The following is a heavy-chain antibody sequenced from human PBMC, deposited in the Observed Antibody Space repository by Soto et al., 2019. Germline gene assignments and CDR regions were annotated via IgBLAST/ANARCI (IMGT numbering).Heavy chain of an antibody. D-gene: IGHD3-3*01. Sequence: QITLNESGPTPVKPRQTLKLTCTFSGFSLTTSGVGVGWIRQSPGKAPEWLALIYWDDDKRYSPSLKSRLTTTKDTSKNQVVLTMADLDPADTATYYCAHRVLRTVFGLVTTTAIYFDFWGQGTPVAVSS. J-gene: IGHJ4*02. CDR1: GFSLTTSGVG. CDR2: IYWDDDK. CDR3: AHRVLRTVFGLVTTTAIYFDF. V-gene: IGHV2-5*02.